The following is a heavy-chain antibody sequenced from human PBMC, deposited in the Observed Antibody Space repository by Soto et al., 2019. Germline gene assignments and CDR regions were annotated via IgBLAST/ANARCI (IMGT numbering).Heavy chain of an antibody. CDR3: GSSASPDAY. Sequence: SGGSLRLSSVASGFIFNSYSMNWVRQAPGKGLEWISYINSGSTSVFYADSVKGRFTISRDNAKNSLYLQMNSLRAEDTAVYYCGSSASPDAYWGQGTLVTVSS. CDR1: GFIFNSYS. V-gene: IGHV3-48*01. J-gene: IGHJ4*02. CDR2: INSGSTSV. D-gene: IGHD3-22*01.